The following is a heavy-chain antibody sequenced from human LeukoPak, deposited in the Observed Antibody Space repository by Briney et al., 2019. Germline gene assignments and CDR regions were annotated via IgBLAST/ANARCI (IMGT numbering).Heavy chain of an antibody. J-gene: IGHJ5*02. CDR3: ARDRVVVVPAAYWFDP. D-gene: IGHD2-2*01. V-gene: IGHV3-33*01. Sequence: SLRLSCAASGFTFSSYGMHWVRQAPGKGLEWVAVIWYDGSNKYYADSVKGRFTISRDNSKNTLYLQMNSLRAEDTAVYYCARDRVVVVPAAYWFDPWGQGTLVTVSS. CDR1: GFTFSSYG. CDR2: IWYDGSNK.